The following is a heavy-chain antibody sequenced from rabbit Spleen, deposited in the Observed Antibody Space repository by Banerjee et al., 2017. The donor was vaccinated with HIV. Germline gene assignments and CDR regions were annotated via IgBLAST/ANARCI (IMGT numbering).Heavy chain of an antibody. V-gene: IGHV1S45*01. CDR3: ARATATSFSSYGTVL. J-gene: IGHJ6*01. CDR1: GVSFSDKGV. CDR2: INIFTGKA. Sequence: QEHLVDSGGGLVQPGGALTLTCTASGVSFSDKGVTCWGRQATGKGLEWIACINIFTGKAVYASWAKGRFIMSRASSTKMTLQMHSLPAADTSTYLCARATATSFSSYGTVLWGPGPWSPS. D-gene: IGHD1-1*01.